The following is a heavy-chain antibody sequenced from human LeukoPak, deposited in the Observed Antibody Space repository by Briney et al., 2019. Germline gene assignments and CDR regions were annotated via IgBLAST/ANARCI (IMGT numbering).Heavy chain of an antibody. CDR3: AKGVRSGTYYNCFDP. CDR2: ISGDGDST. CDR1: GFILNDYA. V-gene: IGHV3-43*02. J-gene: IGHJ5*02. Sequence: GGSLRLSCAASGFILNDYALHWVRQAPGKGLEWISLISGDGDSTYYADSVKGRFTISRDNSKNSLYLQMSSLRAEDTAVYYCAKGVRSGTYYNCFDPWGQGTLVTVSS. D-gene: IGHD1-26*01.